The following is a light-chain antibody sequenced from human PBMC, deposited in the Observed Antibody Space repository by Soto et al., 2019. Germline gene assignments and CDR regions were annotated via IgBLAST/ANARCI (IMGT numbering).Light chain of an antibody. V-gene: IGKV1-5*01. Sequence: DIQVTQSHPTLSASVVDIFTITCLASQTISSWLAWYQQKPGKAPKLLIYDASSLESGVPSRFSGSGSGTEFTLTISSLQPDDFATYYCQQYNSYPTWKFGQGNKGDIK. CDR3: QQYNSYPTWK. J-gene: IGKJ1*01. CDR1: QTISSW. CDR2: DAS.